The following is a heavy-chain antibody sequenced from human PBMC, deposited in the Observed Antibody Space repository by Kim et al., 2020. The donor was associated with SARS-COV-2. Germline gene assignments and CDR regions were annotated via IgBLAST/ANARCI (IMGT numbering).Heavy chain of an antibody. CDR2: ISSSSSTI. CDR1: GFTFSSYS. Sequence: GGSLRLSCAASGFTFSSYSMNWVRQAPGKGLEWVSYISSSSSTIYYADSVKGRFTISRDNAKNSLYLQMNSLRDEDTAVYYCAREYEEAYCGGDCYQYYYGMDVWGQGTTVTVSS. J-gene: IGHJ6*02. V-gene: IGHV3-48*02. CDR3: AREYEEAYCGGDCYQYYYGMDV. D-gene: IGHD2-21*02.